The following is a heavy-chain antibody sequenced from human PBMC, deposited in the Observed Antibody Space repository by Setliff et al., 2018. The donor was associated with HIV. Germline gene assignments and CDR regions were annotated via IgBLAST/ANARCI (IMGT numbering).Heavy chain of an antibody. CDR3: AREKRSSTWLYSSGGTVDY. Sequence: ASVKVSCKASGFLFNSYGVNWVRQATGQGLEWMGWMNPNSGNTGYAQRFQGRVTMTGDTSISTVYMELSSLRSDDTAVYYCAREKRSSTWLYSSGGTVDYWGLGTLVTVSS. V-gene: IGHV1-8*02. CDR2: MNPNSGNT. J-gene: IGHJ4*02. CDR1: GFLFNSYG. D-gene: IGHD6-25*01.